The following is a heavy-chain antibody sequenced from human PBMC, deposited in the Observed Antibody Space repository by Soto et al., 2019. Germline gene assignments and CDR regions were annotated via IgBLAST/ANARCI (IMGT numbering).Heavy chain of an antibody. Sequence: APVNVARKGAGYGYTIYGVSRVRLAPGQGLEWMGWISAYNGNTNYAQKLQGRVTMTTDTSTSTAYMELRSLRSDDTAVYYCAKELSRRGGCFDFWGQRTLVTVSS. CDR1: GYGYTIYG. CDR2: ISAYNGNT. J-gene: IGHJ4*02. CDR3: AKELSRRGGCFDF. D-gene: IGHD6-19*01. V-gene: IGHV1-18*01.